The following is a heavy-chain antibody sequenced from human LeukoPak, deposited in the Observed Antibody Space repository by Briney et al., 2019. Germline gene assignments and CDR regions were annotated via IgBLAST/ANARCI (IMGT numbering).Heavy chain of an antibody. CDR1: GFTFSSYA. J-gene: IGHJ4*02. CDR3: ARGGTWIYFDY. Sequence: XGSLRLSCAASGFTFSSYAMHWVRQAPGKGLEYVSAISSNGGSTYYANSVKGRFTISRDNSNNTLYLQMGSLRAEDMAVYYCARGGTWIYFDYWGQGTLVTVSS. V-gene: IGHV3-64*01. D-gene: IGHD5-12*01. CDR2: ISSNGGST.